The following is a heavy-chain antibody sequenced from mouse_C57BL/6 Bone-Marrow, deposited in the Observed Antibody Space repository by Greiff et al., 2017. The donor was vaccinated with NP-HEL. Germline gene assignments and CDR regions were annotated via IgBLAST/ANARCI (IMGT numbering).Heavy chain of an antibody. J-gene: IGHJ4*01. CDR1: GYTFTSYW. V-gene: IGHV1-64*01. CDR2: IHPNSGST. CDR3: ARAYGYGGAMDY. D-gene: IGHD2-2*01. Sequence: QVQLQQPGAELVKPGASVKLSCKASGYTFTSYWMHWVKQRPGQGLEWIGMIHPNSGSTNYNEKFKSKATLTVDKSSSTAYMQLSSLTSEYSAVYYCARAYGYGGAMDYWGQGTSVTVSS.